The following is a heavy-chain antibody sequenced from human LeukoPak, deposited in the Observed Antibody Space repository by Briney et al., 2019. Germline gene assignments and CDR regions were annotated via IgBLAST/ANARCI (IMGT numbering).Heavy chain of an antibody. Sequence: GGSLRLSCAASGFTFSSYAMSWVRQAPGKGLEWVTFIWYDGSNKYYADSVKGRFTISRDNSKNTLYLQMNSLRVEDTAIYFCARAKPFGGLGSHFDYWGQGILVTVSS. J-gene: IGHJ4*02. V-gene: IGHV3-33*08. CDR2: IWYDGSNK. CDR3: ARAKPFGGLGSHFDY. CDR1: GFTFSSYA. D-gene: IGHD3-10*01.